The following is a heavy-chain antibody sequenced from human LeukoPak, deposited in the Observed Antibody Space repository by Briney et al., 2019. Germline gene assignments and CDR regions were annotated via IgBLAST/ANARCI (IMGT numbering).Heavy chain of an antibody. D-gene: IGHD1-26*01. J-gene: IGHJ4*02. CDR2: ISSSSSYI. CDR1: GFTFSSYD. V-gene: IGHV3-21*01. Sequence: GGSLRLSCAASGFTFSSYDVSWVRQAPGKGLEWVSSISSSSSYIYYADSVKGRFTISRDNAKNSLYLQMNSLRAEDTAVYYCARGMVVGATIGYWGQGTLVTVSS. CDR3: ARGMVVGATIGY.